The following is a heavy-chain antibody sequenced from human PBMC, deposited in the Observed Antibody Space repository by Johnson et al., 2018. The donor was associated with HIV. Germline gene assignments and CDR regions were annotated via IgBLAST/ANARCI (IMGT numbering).Heavy chain of an antibody. CDR2: ISYDGSNK. Sequence: QVQLMESGGGVVQPGRSLRLSCAASGFTFSSYGMHWVRQAPGKGLEWVAVISYDGSNKYYADSVKGRFTISRDNSKNTLYLQMNSLRAEDTAVYYCAKRLTYANSLDAFDIWGQGTMVTVSS. CDR1: GFTFSSYG. V-gene: IGHV3-30*18. CDR3: AKRLTYANSLDAFDI. D-gene: IGHD3-16*01. J-gene: IGHJ3*02.